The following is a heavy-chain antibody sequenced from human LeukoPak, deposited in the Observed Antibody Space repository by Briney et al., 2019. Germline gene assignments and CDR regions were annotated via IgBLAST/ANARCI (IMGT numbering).Heavy chain of an antibody. V-gene: IGHV3-48*01. CDR3: ARALGYSYGYAVDY. CDR1: GFIFSNYN. D-gene: IGHD5-18*01. CDR2: ISSSSGAI. J-gene: IGHJ4*02. Sequence: GSLRLSCAASGFIFSNYNMNWVRQTPGKGLEWLSYISSSSGAIYYADSVKGRFTISGDNAKNSLYLQMNSLRAEDTAVYYCARALGYSYGYAVDYWGQGTLVTVSS.